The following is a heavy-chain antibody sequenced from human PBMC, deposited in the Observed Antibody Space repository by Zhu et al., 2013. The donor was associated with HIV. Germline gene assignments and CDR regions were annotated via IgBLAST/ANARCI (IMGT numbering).Heavy chain of an antibody. D-gene: IGHD2-15*01. J-gene: IGHJ5*02. Sequence: QEYLVQSGAEVKKPGAAVRVSCKASGYMVTHYYMRWVRQATGHGLEWMGWVNPITDNAGYAQKFQGRVSITRNTSTSTVYMELSSLRSDDTAVYYCARMDKGSCSAMACPDWFDPWGQGTLVTVSS. CDR1: GYMVTHYY. CDR2: VNPITDNA. CDR3: ARMDKGSCSAMACPDWFDP. V-gene: IGHV1-8*03.